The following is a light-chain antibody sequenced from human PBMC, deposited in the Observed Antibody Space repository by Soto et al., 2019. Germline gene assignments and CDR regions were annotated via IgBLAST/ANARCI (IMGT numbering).Light chain of an antibody. CDR2: ATS. V-gene: IGKV1-39*01. CDR1: QNVASY. J-gene: IGKJ4*01. CDR3: QQTYNTPLT. Sequence: DIQMTQSPSSLSASVGDKVTITCRASQNVASYLNWYQQKLGTAPKVLIYATSTLKTGVPSRFSGSGSGTEFILTITSLQPEDVATYYFQQTYNTPLTFGGGTKVEIK.